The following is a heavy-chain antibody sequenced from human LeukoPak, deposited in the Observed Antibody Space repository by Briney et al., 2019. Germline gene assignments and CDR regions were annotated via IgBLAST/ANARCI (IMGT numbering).Heavy chain of an antibody. CDR1: GFTFSSYA. V-gene: IGHV3-23*01. CDR2: ISGSGDST. Sequence: GGSLRLSCAASGFTFSSYAMSWVRQAPGKGLEWVSGISGSGDSTYYADSVKGRFTTSRDNSKNTLYLQMSSLRVEDTAVYYCAREYSSSWYQGNYMDVWGKGTTVTVSS. CDR3: AREYSSSWYQGNYMDV. J-gene: IGHJ6*03. D-gene: IGHD6-13*01.